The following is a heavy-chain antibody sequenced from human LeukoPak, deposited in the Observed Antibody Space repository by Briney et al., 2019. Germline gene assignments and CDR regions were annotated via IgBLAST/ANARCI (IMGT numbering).Heavy chain of an antibody. J-gene: IGHJ4*02. CDR1: GYTFTSYG. CDR2: ISAYNGNT. V-gene: IGHV1-18*01. Sequence: ASVKVSCKASGYTFTSYGISWVRQAPGQGLEWMGWISAYNGNTNYAQKLQGRVTMTTDTSTSTAYMELRSLSSDDTAVYYCARAVLVGYSSGLGIEYWGEGTLVTVSS. D-gene: IGHD6-25*01. CDR3: ARAVLVGYSSGLGIEY.